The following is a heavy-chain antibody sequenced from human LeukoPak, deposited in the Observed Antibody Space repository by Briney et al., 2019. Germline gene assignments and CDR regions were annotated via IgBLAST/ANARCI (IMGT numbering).Heavy chain of an antibody. V-gene: IGHV1-46*01. CDR3: ARLIGDYYDNSRSSYWHGHLDY. J-gene: IGHJ4*02. Sequence: ASVKVPCKASGYTFTRNYINWLRQAPGQGLEWTGMIDPSGGGTAYAQKFQDRVTMTSDTSTSTVYMELNSLRSEDTAVYYCARLIGDYYDNSRSSYWHGHLDYWGQGALVTVSS. D-gene: IGHD3-22*01. CDR2: IDPSGGGT. CDR1: GYTFTRNY.